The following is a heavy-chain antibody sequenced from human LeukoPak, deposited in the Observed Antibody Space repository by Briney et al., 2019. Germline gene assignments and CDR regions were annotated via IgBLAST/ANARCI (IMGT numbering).Heavy chain of an antibody. CDR1: GFTFGDYY. V-gene: IGHV3-23*01. Sequence: GGCLRLSCAASGFTFGDYYMSWVRQAPGKGLEWVSAISDSGATTYYADSVKGRFTISRDNSRNTVSLQMNSLRAEDTALYYCAKGGGAWYFYYGLDAWGQGTTVTVSS. D-gene: IGHD2-21*02. CDR2: ISDSGATT. CDR3: AKGGGAWYFYYGLDA. J-gene: IGHJ6*02.